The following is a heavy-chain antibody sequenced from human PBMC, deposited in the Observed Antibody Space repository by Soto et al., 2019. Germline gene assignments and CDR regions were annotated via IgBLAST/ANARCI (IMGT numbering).Heavy chain of an antibody. Sequence: SVKVSCKASGGTFSSYTINWVRQAPGQGLEWMGRIIPILGIANYAQKFQGRVTITADKSTSTAYMELSSLRSEDTAVYYCATGVVVVAADAFDIWGQGTMVTVSS. J-gene: IGHJ3*02. V-gene: IGHV1-69*02. D-gene: IGHD2-15*01. CDR2: IIPILGIA. CDR1: GGTFSSYT. CDR3: ATGVVVVAADAFDI.